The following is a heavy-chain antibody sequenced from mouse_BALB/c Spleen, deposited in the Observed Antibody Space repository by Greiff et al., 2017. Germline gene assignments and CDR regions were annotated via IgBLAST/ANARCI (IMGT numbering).Heavy chain of an antibody. V-gene: IGHV1-7*01. Sequence: VQLQQSGAELAKPGASVKMSCKASGYTFTSYWMHWVKQRPGQGLEWIGYINPSTGYTEYNQKFKDKATLTADKSSSTAYMQLSSLTSEDSAVYYCARYGNQYFDYWGQGTTLTVSS. CDR3: ARYGNQYFDY. D-gene: IGHD2-1*01. CDR2: INPSTGYT. CDR1: GYTFTSYW. J-gene: IGHJ2*01.